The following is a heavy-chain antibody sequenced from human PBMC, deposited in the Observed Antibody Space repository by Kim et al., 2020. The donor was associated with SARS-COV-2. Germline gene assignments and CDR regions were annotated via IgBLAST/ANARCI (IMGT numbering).Heavy chain of an antibody. D-gene: IGHD3-10*01. CDR2: INTGNGDT. Sequence: ASVKVSCKASGYTLTSYAIHWVRQAPGQRLEWMGYINTGNGDTKYSQNFQGRVTFTRDTSANTAYMELSSLISEDTAVFYCARKSFGAGYPFDYWGQGTLVTVSS. J-gene: IGHJ4*02. CDR1: GYTLTSYA. CDR3: ARKSFGAGYPFDY. V-gene: IGHV1-3*04.